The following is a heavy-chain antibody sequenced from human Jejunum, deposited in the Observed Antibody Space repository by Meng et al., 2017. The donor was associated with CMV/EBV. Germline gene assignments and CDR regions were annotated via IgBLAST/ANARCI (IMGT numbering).Heavy chain of an antibody. CDR2: INNDGGTT. CDR1: AFTFSDYW. Sequence: ASAFTFSDYWMHWDRQAPGKGLVWVSRINNDGGTTVYADSVKGRFTISRDNAKNTLSLQMNSLRGEDTAVYYCAREQSSSYAFDIWGQGTVVTVSS. V-gene: IGHV3-74*03. D-gene: IGHD6-6*01. CDR3: AREQSSSYAFDI. J-gene: IGHJ3*02.